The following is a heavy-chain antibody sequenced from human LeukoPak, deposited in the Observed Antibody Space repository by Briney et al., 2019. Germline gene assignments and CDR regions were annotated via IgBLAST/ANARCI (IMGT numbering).Heavy chain of an antibody. Sequence: PSETLSLACTVSGGSISSYYWSWIRQPPGKGLEWIGYIYYSGSTNYNPSLKSRVTISVDTSKNQFSLKLSSVTAADTAVYYCARGLAGTGGGYFDYWGQGTLVTVSS. CDR3: ARGLAGTGGGYFDY. CDR1: GGSISSYY. CDR2: IYYSGST. D-gene: IGHD6-19*01. V-gene: IGHV4-59*01. J-gene: IGHJ4*02.